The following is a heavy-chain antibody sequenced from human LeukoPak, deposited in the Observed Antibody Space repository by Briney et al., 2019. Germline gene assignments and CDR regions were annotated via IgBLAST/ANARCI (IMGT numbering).Heavy chain of an antibody. CDR2: INPSGGST. CDR3: ARGGVVVADDYYFDY. D-gene: IGHD2-15*01. V-gene: IGHV1-46*01. Sequence: ASVKVSCKASGYTFTSYYMHWVRQAPGQGLEWMGIINPSGGSTSYAQKFQGRATMTRDMSTSTVYMELSSLRSEDTAVYYCARGGVVVADDYYFDYWGQGTLVTVSS. CDR1: GYTFTSYY. J-gene: IGHJ4*02.